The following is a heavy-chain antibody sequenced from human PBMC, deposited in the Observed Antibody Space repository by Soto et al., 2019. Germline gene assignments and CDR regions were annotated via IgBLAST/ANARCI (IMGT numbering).Heavy chain of an antibody. CDR2: ISAYNGNT. CDR3: ARDRSMYYGMDV. CDR1: GYTFTSFG. D-gene: IGHD2-8*01. V-gene: IGHV1-18*01. Sequence: QVQLVRSGGEVKKPGASVKVSCKATGYTFTSFGISWVRQAPGQGLEWMGWISAYNGNTNYAQKLQGRVTMTTDTSTSTAYMELRSLTSDDTAVYYCARDRSMYYGMDVWGQGTTVTVSS. J-gene: IGHJ6*02.